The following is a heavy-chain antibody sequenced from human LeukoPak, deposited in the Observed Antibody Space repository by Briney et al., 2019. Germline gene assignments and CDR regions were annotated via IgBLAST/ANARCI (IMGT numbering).Heavy chain of an antibody. D-gene: IGHD4-17*01. CDR2: IIPIFGTA. J-gene: IGHJ5*02. CDR1: GGTFSSYA. Sequence: GASVKVSCKASGGTFSSYAISWVRQAPGQGLEWMGGIIPIFGTANYAQKFQGRVTITADESTSTAYMELSSLRSEDTAVYYCARATTVHNWFDPWGQGTLVTVSS. V-gene: IGHV1-69*13. CDR3: ARATTVHNWFDP.